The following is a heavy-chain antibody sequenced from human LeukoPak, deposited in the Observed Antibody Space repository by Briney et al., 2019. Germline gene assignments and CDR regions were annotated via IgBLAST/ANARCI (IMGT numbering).Heavy chain of an antibody. CDR2: ISYDGSKK. V-gene: IGHV3-30*04. CDR1: GFTFSSYA. J-gene: IGHJ4*02. CDR3: ARASGYYGSGSYSNFDY. D-gene: IGHD3-10*01. Sequence: PGGSLRLSCAASGFTFSSYAMHWVRQAPGKGLERVAVISYDGSKKFYADSVKGRFTISRDNSKNTLYLQMNSLRAEDTAVYYCARASGYYGSGSYSNFDYWGQGTLVTVSS.